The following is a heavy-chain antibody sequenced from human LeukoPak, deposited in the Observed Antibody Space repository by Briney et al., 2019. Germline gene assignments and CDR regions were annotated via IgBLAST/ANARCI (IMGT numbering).Heavy chain of an antibody. CDR1: EMSFSAYY. CDR2: INYGGST. CDR3: ARGFPPGSGSRGSHAFDV. D-gene: IGHD6-19*01. Sequence: PSETLSLTCAVSEMSFSAYYWNWIRQSPGKGLEWIGEINYGGSTKYTPSLEGRGTILIDTSKNQSALKLTSVTAADTAVYYCARGFPPGSGSRGSHAFDVWGQGTMVTVSS. J-gene: IGHJ3*01. V-gene: IGHV4-34*01.